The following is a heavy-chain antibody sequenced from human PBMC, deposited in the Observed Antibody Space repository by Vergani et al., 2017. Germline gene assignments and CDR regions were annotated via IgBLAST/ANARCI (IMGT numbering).Heavy chain of an antibody. CDR1: GGSISSYS. D-gene: IGHD6-6*01. CDR3: ARASLAARTTWFDP. V-gene: IGHV4-59*12. Sequence: QVQLQESGPGLVKPSETLSLTCTVSGGSISSYSWSWIRQPPGKGLEWIGYIYHSGSTYYNPSLKSRVTISVDRSKNRFSLKLSSVTAADTAVYYCARASLAARTTWFDPWGQGTLVTVSS. J-gene: IGHJ5*02. CDR2: IYHSGST.